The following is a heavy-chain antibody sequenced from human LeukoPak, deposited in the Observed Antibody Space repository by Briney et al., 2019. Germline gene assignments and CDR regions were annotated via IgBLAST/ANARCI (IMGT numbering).Heavy chain of an antibody. J-gene: IGHJ4*02. D-gene: IGHD1-1*01. Sequence: GGSLRLSCVASGFTFSDYAMSWVRQAPGRGLEWVSTIRGTGATTYYATSVKGRFTISRDTSKKTLNLEMKSLRAEDTAVYYCARGDWNFDYWGQGTLVTVSS. CDR3: ARGDWNFDY. V-gene: IGHV3-23*01. CDR2: IRGTGATT. CDR1: GFTFSDYA.